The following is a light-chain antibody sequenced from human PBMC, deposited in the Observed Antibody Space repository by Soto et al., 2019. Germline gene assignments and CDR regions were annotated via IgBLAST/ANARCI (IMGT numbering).Light chain of an antibody. CDR3: LQDYSYLLT. V-gene: IGKV1-6*01. CDR1: QDIRSE. J-gene: IGKJ4*01. CDR2: TAS. Sequence: AIQMTQSPSSLSASVGDRVTITCRASQDIRSELGWYQQKPGKAPNILIYTASTLQSGVSSRFSGSGSGTDFTLTINSLQPEDFAIYYCLQDYSYLLTFGGGTKVEIK.